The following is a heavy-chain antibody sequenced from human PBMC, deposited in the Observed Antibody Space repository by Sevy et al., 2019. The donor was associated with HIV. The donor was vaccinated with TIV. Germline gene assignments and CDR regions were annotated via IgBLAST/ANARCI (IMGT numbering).Heavy chain of an antibody. Sequence: GGSLRLSCTASGFTFGDYAMSWFRQAPGNGLEWVGFIRSKAYGGTTEYAASVKGRFTISRDDSKSIAYLQMNSLKTEDTAVYYCTRDPSYCSSTSCYMIDDAFDISGQGTLVTVSS. J-gene: IGHJ3*02. D-gene: IGHD2-2*02. CDR1: GFTFGDYA. CDR2: IRSKAYGGTT. CDR3: TRDPSYCSSTSCYMIDDAFDI. V-gene: IGHV3-49*03.